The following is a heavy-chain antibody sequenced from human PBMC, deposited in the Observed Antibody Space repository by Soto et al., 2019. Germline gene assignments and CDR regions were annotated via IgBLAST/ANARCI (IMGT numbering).Heavy chain of an antibody. CDR3: ATSYGNAWYTY. Sequence: PSETLSLTRAVYGGSFSGYYCSWIRPPPGKGLEWIGYIHHSGFTHYNPSLKSRLTISVDRSKNQFTLQLTSVTAADTAVYYCATSYGNAWYTYWGQGTQVTVPS. CDR1: GGSFSGYY. V-gene: IGHV4-34*01. CDR2: IHHSGFT. D-gene: IGHD6-13*01. J-gene: IGHJ4*02.